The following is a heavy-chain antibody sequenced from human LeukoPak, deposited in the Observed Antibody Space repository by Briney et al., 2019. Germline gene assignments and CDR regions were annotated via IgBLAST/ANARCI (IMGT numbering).Heavy chain of an antibody. CDR2: IYTSGST. Sequence: SETLSLTCTVSGGSISSYYWSWIRQPAGKGLEWIGRIYTSGSTNYNPSLKSRVTMSVDTSKNQFSLKLSSVTAADTALYYCARETAMVWYYYMDVWGKGTTVTVSS. D-gene: IGHD4/OR15-4a*01. V-gene: IGHV4-4*07. CDR1: GGSISSYY. J-gene: IGHJ6*03. CDR3: ARETAMVWYYYMDV.